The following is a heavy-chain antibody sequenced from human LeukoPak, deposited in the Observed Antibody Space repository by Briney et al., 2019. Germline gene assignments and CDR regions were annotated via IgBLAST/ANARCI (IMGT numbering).Heavy chain of an antibody. CDR1: GGSISSGDYY. J-gene: IGHJ4*02. CDR2: IYYSGST. V-gene: IGHV4-30-4*01. CDR3: ARESESKGAPVMVPY. D-gene: IGHD5-18*01. Sequence: PSQTLSLTCTVSGGSISSGDYYWSWIRQPPGKGLEWIGYIYYSGSTYYNPSLKSRVTISVDTSKNQFSLKLSSVTAADTAVYYCARESESKGAPVMVPYWGQGTLVTVSS.